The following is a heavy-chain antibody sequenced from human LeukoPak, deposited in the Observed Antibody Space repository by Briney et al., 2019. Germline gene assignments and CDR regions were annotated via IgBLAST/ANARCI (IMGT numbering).Heavy chain of an antibody. Sequence: GASVKVSCKASGYTFTSYDINWVRQATGRGLEWMGWMNPNSGNTGYAQKFQGRVTMTRNTSISTAYMELSSLRSEDTAVYYCARGIAAAEVWFDPWGQGTLVTVSS. CDR2: MNPNSGNT. CDR3: ARGIAAAEVWFDP. V-gene: IGHV1-8*01. CDR1: GYTFTSYD. J-gene: IGHJ5*02. D-gene: IGHD6-13*01.